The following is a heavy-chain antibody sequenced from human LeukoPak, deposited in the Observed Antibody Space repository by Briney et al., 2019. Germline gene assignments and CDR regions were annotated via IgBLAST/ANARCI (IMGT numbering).Heavy chain of an antibody. CDR1: GFTFSSYE. Sequence: GGSLRLSCAASGFTFSSYEMNWVRQAPGKGLEWVSYISSSGSTIYYADSVKGRFTISRDNAKNSLYLQMNSLRAGDTAVYYCARVAPNNWNDAFDIWGQGTMVTVSS. CDR3: ARVAPNNWNDAFDI. D-gene: IGHD1-1*01. V-gene: IGHV3-48*03. CDR2: ISSSGSTI. J-gene: IGHJ3*02.